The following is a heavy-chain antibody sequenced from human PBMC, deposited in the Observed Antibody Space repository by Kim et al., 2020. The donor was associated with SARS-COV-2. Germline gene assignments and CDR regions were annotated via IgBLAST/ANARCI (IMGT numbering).Heavy chain of an antibody. CDR3: ARHAYGDYFYVP. CDR1: GCPISSSSYY. V-gene: IGHV4-39*01. J-gene: IGHJ5*02. Sequence: SETLSLTCTLSGCPISSSSYYWGWIRQPPGKGLEWIGSIYYSGRTYYNPSLKSRATISVDTSKDQFSLKLSSVTAADTAVYYCARHAYGDYFYVPWGQGTLVTVHS. CDR2: IYYSGRT. D-gene: IGHD4-17*01.